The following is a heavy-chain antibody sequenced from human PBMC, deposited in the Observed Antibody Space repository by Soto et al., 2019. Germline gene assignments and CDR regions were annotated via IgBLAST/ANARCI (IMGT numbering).Heavy chain of an antibody. CDR2: IIPIFGTA. CDR3: ARGKWELVYYFDY. CDR1: GGTFSSYA. D-gene: IGHD1-26*01. V-gene: IGHV1-69*06. Sequence: SVKVSCKASGGTFSSYAISWVRQAPGQGLEWMGGIIPIFGTANYAQKFQGRVTITADKSMSTAYMELSSLRSEDTAVYYCARGKWELVYYFDYWGQGTLVTVSS. J-gene: IGHJ4*02.